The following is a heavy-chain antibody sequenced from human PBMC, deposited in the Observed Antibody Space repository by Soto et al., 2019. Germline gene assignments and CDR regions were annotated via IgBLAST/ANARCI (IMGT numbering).Heavy chain of an antibody. CDR2: IKQDGSEK. CDR1: GFTFSSYW. J-gene: IGHJ4*02. D-gene: IGHD3-22*01. Sequence: GGSLRLSCAASGFTFSSYWMSWVRQAPGKGLEWVANIKQDGSEKYYVDSVKGRFTISRDNAKNSLYLQMNSLRAEDTAVYYCARDYYYDSSGYYFSTTYYFDYWGQGTLVTVSS. V-gene: IGHV3-7*05. CDR3: ARDYYYDSSGYYFSTTYYFDY.